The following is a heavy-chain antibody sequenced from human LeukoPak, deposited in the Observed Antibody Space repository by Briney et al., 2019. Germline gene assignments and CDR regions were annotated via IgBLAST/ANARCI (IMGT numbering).Heavy chain of an antibody. V-gene: IGHV3-21*01. CDR2: ITRSSNYI. CDR3: AELGITMIGGV. CDR1: GFTFSSYS. J-gene: IGHJ6*04. D-gene: IGHD3-10*02. Sequence: GGSLRLSCAASGFTFSSYSMNWVRQAPGKGLEWVSFITRSSNYIYYADSVKGRFTISRDNAKNSLYLQMNSLRAEDAAVYYCAELGITMIGGVWGKGTTVTISS.